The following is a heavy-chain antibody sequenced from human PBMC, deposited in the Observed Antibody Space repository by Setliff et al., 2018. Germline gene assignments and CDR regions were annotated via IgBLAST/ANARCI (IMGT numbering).Heavy chain of an antibody. Sequence: SETLSLTCTVSDGSLSTYYWSWIRQPPGKGLEFIGYVYYSGTANYSPSLRSRLTISVDTSKNQFSLKLRSVTAADTAVYYCARGGTFRYFDFWGQGAPVTSPQ. CDR3: ARGGTFRYFDF. CDR2: VYYSGTA. CDR1: DGSLSTYY. D-gene: IGHD5-12*01. J-gene: IGHJ4*02. V-gene: IGHV4-59*01.